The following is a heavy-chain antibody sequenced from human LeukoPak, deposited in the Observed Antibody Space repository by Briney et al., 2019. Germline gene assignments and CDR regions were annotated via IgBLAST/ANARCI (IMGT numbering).Heavy chain of an antibody. Sequence: SETLSLTCAVYGGSFSGYYWRWIRQPPGEGLECIGEIHHSGSTNYNPSLKSRVTISVDTSKNQFSLKLSSVTAADTAVYYCAVYSYGYRLAYWGQGTLVTVSS. D-gene: IGHD5-18*01. CDR3: AVYSYGYRLAY. V-gene: IGHV4-34*01. CDR2: IHHSGST. J-gene: IGHJ4*02. CDR1: GGSFSGYY.